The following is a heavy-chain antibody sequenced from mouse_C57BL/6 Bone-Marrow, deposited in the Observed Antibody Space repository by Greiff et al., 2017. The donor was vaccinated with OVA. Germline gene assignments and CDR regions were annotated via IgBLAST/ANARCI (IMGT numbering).Heavy chain of an antibody. CDR3: ARHGPYYYAMDY. CDR2: ISSGGSYT. J-gene: IGHJ4*01. CDR1: GFTFSSYG. V-gene: IGHV5-6*01. Sequence: EVQGVESGGDLVKPGGSLKLSCAASGFTFSSYGMSWVRQTPDKRLEWVATISSGGSYTYYPDSVKGRFTISRDNAKNTLYLQMSSLKSEDTAMYYCARHGPYYYAMDYWGQGTSVTVSS.